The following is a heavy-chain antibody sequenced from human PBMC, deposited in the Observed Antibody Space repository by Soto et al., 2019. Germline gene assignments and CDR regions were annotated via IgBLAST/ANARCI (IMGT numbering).Heavy chain of an antibody. J-gene: IGHJ4*02. CDR1: GCSISSSSFY. CDR2: IYYSGST. CDR3: ARYGLFNWVFDH. Sequence: SETLSLTCTVSGCSISSSSFYWGWIRQPPGKGLEWIGSIYYSGSTYYNPSLKSRVTISVDTSKNQFSLKLSSVTAADTAVYYCARYGLFNWVFDHWGQG. D-gene: IGHD3-10*01. V-gene: IGHV4-39*01.